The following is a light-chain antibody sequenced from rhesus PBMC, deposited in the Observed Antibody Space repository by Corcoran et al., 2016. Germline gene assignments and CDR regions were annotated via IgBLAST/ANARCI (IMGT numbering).Light chain of an antibody. CDR2: KAS. V-gene: IGKV1-21*01. Sequence: DIQMTQSPSSLSASVGDRVTITCRASQGISSWLAWFQQKPGKAPDHMSFKASMLQSGVPSRFSGSGSGKDFTLPISSLQPEDFATYYCQHYYSTPLTFGGGTKVEIK. J-gene: IGKJ4*01. CDR3: QHYYSTPLT. CDR1: QGISSW.